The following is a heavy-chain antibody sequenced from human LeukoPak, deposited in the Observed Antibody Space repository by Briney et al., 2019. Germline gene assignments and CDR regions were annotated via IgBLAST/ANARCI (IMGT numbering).Heavy chain of an antibody. CDR1: GFTFRNYW. V-gene: IGHV3-7*05. D-gene: IGHD1-26*01. CDR3: ARGTIVGAVDY. Sequence: GGSLRLSCAASGFTFRNYWMTWARQAPGKGLEWVANIKQDGSEKYYLDSVQGRFTISRDNARNSLYLQMNSLRGDDTAVYYCARGTIVGAVDYWGQGTLVTVSS. CDR2: IKQDGSEK. J-gene: IGHJ4*02.